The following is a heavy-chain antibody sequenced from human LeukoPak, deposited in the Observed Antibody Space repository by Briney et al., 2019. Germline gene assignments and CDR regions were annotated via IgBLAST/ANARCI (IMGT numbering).Heavy chain of an antibody. CDR2: IYHSGST. CDR3: ARERTGDAFDI. V-gene: IGHV4-59*01. Sequence: SETLSLTCTVSGGSISSYYWSWIRQPPGKGLEWIGYIYHSGSTNYNPSLKSRVTISVDTSKNQFSLKLSSVTAADTAVYYCARERTGDAFDIWGQGTMVTVSS. J-gene: IGHJ3*02. D-gene: IGHD1/OR15-1a*01. CDR1: GGSISSYY.